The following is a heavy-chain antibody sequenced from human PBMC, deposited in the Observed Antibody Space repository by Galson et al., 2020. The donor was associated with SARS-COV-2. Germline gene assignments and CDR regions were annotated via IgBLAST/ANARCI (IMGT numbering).Heavy chain of an antibody. CDR1: GYTFISYG. Sequence: ASVKVSCKASGYTFISYGISWVRQAPGKGLEWLAWKSDYNGNTNHAQRFQRRVRMTTDTSTRTAYMELRSLRSDDTAGYYCARAWDSSTWKTYFDYWGQGTLVTVSS. D-gene: IGHD6-13*01. CDR2: KSDYNGNT. V-gene: IGHV1-18*01. CDR3: ARAWDSSTWKTYFDY. J-gene: IGHJ4*02.